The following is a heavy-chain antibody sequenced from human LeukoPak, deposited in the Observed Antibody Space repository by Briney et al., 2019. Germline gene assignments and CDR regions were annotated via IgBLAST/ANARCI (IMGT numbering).Heavy chain of an antibody. CDR3: ARAGYSSSWYPSIDY. CDR1: GGSISSYY. J-gene: IGHJ4*02. Sequence: SETLSLTCTVSGGSISSYYWSWIRQPPGKGLEWIGYIYYSGSTNYNPSLKSRVTISVDTSKNQFSLELSSVTAADTAVYYCARAGYSSSWYPSIDYWGQGTLVTVSS. CDR2: IYYSGST. D-gene: IGHD6-13*01. V-gene: IGHV4-59*01.